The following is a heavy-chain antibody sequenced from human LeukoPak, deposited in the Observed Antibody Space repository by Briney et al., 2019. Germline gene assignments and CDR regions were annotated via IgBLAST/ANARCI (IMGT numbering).Heavy chain of an antibody. Sequence: ASVKVSCKASGYTFTGYYMHWVRQAPGQGLEWMGWINPNSGGTNYAQKFQGRVTMTRDTSISTAYMGLSRLRSDDTAVYYCARFAVTMVRGVIIDPNFDYWGQGTLVTVSS. D-gene: IGHD3-10*01. CDR2: INPNSGGT. V-gene: IGHV1-2*02. CDR1: GYTFTGYY. J-gene: IGHJ4*02. CDR3: ARFAVTMVRGVIIDPNFDY.